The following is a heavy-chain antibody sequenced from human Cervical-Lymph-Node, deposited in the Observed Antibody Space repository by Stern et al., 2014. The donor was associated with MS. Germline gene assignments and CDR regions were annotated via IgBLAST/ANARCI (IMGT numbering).Heavy chain of an antibody. V-gene: IGHV4-31*03. CDR1: GDSISTVGYY. CDR2: ISYIGST. Sequence: QVQLQESGPGLVKPSQTLSLTCTVSGDSISTVGYYWSWIRQHPGKGLEWIAYISYIGSTYYNPSVKSRVSISADTSKNQFSLNLTSVTAADTALYYCARSDRLWGSFDYWGQGTLVAVSS. D-gene: IGHD3-16*01. CDR3: ARSDRLWGSFDY. J-gene: IGHJ4*02.